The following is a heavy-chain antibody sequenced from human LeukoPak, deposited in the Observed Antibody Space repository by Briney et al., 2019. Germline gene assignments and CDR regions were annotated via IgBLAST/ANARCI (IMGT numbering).Heavy chain of an antibody. Sequence: SETLSLTCTVSGGSISSYYWSWIRQPPGKGLEWIGYIYYSGSTNYNPPLKSRVTISVDTSKNQFSLKLSSVTAADAAVYYCARYVRDGYYGAFDIWGQGTMVTVSS. CDR2: IYYSGST. D-gene: IGHD5-24*01. V-gene: IGHV4-59*08. CDR1: GGSISSYY. J-gene: IGHJ3*02. CDR3: ARYVRDGYYGAFDI.